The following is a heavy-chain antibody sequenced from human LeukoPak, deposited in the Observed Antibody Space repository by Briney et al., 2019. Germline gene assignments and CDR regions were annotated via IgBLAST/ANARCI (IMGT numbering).Heavy chain of an antibody. Sequence: GESLKISCXGSGYSFTCYWIGWVRQMTGKGLEWMRIIYPGDSDTRYSPSFQGQVTISADKSISTAYLQWSSLKASDTAMYYCARIEGCGGDCYPRGDNWFDPWGQGTLVTVSS. CDR3: ARIEGCGGDCYPRGDNWFDP. CDR2: IYPGDSDT. J-gene: IGHJ5*02. CDR1: GYSFTCYW. D-gene: IGHD2-21*02. V-gene: IGHV5-51*01.